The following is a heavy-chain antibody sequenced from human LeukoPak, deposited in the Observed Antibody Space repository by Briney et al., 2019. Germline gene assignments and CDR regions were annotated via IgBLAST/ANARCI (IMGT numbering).Heavy chain of an antibody. CDR1: GGSISSYY. CDR3: AREPLTVTTLFDY. V-gene: IGHV4-4*07. CDR2: IYASGST. J-gene: IGHJ4*02. Sequence: SETRSLTYTVSGGSISSYYWSWIRQPAGKGQEWIGRIYASGSTNYNPSLKSRVTMSVDTSKNQFSLKLSSVAAADTAVYYCAREPLTVTTLFDYWGQGTLVTVSS. D-gene: IGHD4-17*01.